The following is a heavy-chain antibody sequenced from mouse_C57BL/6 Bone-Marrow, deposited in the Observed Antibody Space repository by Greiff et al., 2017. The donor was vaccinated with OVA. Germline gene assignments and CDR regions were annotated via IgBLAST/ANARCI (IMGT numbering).Heavy chain of an antibody. Sequence: VQLQQSGAELARPGASVTLSCTASGYTFTSYGIRWVKQSPGPGLEWIGEIYPRSGNTYYNETFKGKTTLTADTSSSTAYMELRSLTSEDSAVCFCAKGGYGNYYGSAYWGQGTLVSVSA. D-gene: IGHD1-1*02. J-gene: IGHJ3*01. V-gene: IGHV1-81*01. CDR1: GYTFTSYG. CDR2: IYPRSGNT. CDR3: AKGGYGNYYGSAY.